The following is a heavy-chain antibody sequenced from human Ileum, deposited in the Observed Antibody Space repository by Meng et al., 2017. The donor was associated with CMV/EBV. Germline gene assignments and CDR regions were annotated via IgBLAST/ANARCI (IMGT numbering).Heavy chain of an antibody. Sequence: EVQLLESGGGLVQPGGSLRLSCAASGSTFSNYALSWVRQAPGKGLEWVSHIDGPTPNTHYAESAKGRFAISRDNSQNTLYLHMNALRAEDTAVYYCTTWIVAHFDYWGPGTLVTVSS. CDR1: GSTFSNYA. CDR3: TTWIVAHFDY. D-gene: IGHD5-12*01. CDR2: IDGPTPNT. J-gene: IGHJ4*02. V-gene: IGHV3-23*01.